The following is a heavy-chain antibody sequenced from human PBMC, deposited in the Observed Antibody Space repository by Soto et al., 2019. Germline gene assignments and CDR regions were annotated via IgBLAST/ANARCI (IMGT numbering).Heavy chain of an antibody. J-gene: IGHJ4*02. Sequence: PGGSLRLSCAASGFTFTNFAMAWVRQAPGKGLEWVSTISASGGATHYLDSVKGRFTISRDNSKNTVYLQMKSLRPEDTAVYYCAKENYYDSSFFDYWGQGTLVTVSS. CDR1: GFTFTNFA. D-gene: IGHD3-22*01. V-gene: IGHV3-23*01. CDR3: AKENYYDSSFFDY. CDR2: ISASGGAT.